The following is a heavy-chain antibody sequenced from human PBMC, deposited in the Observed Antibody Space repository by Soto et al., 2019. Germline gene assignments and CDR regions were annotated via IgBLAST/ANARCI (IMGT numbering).Heavy chain of an antibody. J-gene: IGHJ4*02. V-gene: IGHV3-9*01. Sequence: EVQLVESGGGLVQPGRSLRLSCAASGFTFDDYAMHWVRQAPGKGLQWVSGISWNSGLIGYADSVKGRFTISRDNAKNSLYLQMNSLRADDTALYYGAKDNRADRGAFDYWGQGTLVTVSS. CDR2: ISWNSGLI. D-gene: IGHD3-10*01. CDR1: GFTFDDYA. CDR3: AKDNRADRGAFDY.